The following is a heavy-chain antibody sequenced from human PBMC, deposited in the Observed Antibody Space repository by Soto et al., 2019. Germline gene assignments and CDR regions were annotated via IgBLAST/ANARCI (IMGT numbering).Heavy chain of an antibody. CDR3: ARDRTISDYRSSGALGL. CDR1: GFTFSSDW. Sequence: GGSLRLSCAAPGFTFSSDWMHWVRQAPGKGLEWVSVIYSGGTTYYAASVGGRFTISRDTSKNTVYLQMNSLRAEDTAMYFCARDRTISDYRSSGALGLWGQGTLVTVS. D-gene: IGHD3-10*01. V-gene: IGHV3-66*01. J-gene: IGHJ4*02. CDR2: IYSGGTT.